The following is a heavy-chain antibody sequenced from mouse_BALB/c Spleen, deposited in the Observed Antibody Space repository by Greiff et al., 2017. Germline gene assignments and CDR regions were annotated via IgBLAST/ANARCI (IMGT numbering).Heavy chain of an antibody. Sequence: DVQLQESGPDLVKPSQSLSLTCTVTGYSITSGYSWPWIRQFPGNKLEWMGYIHYSGSTNYNPSLKSRISITRDTSKNQFFLQLNSVTTEDTATYYYARYYGSSYAMDYWGQGTSVTVSS. CDR3: ARYYGSSYAMDY. CDR2: IHYSGST. J-gene: IGHJ4*01. D-gene: IGHD1-1*01. CDR1: GYSITSGYS. V-gene: IGHV3-1*02.